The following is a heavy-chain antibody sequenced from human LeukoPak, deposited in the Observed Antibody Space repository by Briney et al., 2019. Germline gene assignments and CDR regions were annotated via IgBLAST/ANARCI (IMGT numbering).Heavy chain of an antibody. CDR3: ANSPPFTLHYYFDY. D-gene: IGHD2-21*01. CDR1: GFTFSSYA. V-gene: IGHV3-30-3*01. Sequence: GRSLRLSCAASGFTFSSYAMHWVRQAPGKGLEWVAVISYDGSNKYYADSVKGRFTISRDNSKNTLYLQMNSLRAEDTAVYYCANSPPFTLHYYFDYWGQGTLVTVSS. CDR2: ISYDGSNK. J-gene: IGHJ4*02.